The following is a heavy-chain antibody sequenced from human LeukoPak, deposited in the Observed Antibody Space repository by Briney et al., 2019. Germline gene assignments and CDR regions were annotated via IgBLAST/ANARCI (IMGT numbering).Heavy chain of an antibody. CDR3: ARGREDIVIAVAGTSWFDP. V-gene: IGHV4-59*01. D-gene: IGHD6-19*01. CDR1: GGSISSYY. CDR2: IYYSGST. J-gene: IGHJ5*02. Sequence: SETLSLTCTVSGGSISSYYWSWIRQPPGKGLEWIGYIYYSGSTNYNPSLKSRVTISVDTSKNQFSLKLSSVTAADTAVYYCARGREDIVIAVAGTSWFDPWGQGTLVTVSS.